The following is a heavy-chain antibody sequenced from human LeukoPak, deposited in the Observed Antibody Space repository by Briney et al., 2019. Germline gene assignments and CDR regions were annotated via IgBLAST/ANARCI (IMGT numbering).Heavy chain of an antibody. J-gene: IGHJ6*03. CDR1: GGSISSYY. CDR3: ARQGKPSDYYYYYMDV. CDR2: IYYSGST. Sequence: SETLSLTCTVSGGSISSYYWSWIRQPPGKGLEWIGYIYYSGSTNYNPSLKSRVTISVDTSKNQFSLKLSSVTAADTAVYYCARQGKPSDYYYYYMDVWGKGTTVTVSS. V-gene: IGHV4-59*08. D-gene: IGHD3-10*01.